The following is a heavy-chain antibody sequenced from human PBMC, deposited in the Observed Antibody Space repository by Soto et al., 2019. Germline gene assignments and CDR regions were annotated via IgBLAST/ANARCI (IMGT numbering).Heavy chain of an antibody. D-gene: IGHD3-10*01. V-gene: IGHV4-31*03. Sequence: QVQLQESGPGLVKPSETLSLTCTVSGGSISSGGYYWSWIRQHPGKGLEWIGYIYYSGGTYYNPSLKSRVTISVDTSKNQFSLKLSSVTAADTAVYYCARDLETKLLWFDGMDVWGQGTTVTVSS. CDR3: ARDLETKLLWFDGMDV. CDR2: IYYSGGT. J-gene: IGHJ6*02. CDR1: GGSISSGGYY.